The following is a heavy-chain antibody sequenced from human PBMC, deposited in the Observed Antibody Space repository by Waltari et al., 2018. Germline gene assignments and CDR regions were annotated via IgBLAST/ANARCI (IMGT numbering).Heavy chain of an antibody. CDR2: IYYSGGT. CDR3: ARFRIVVPAATYYYYYGMDV. J-gene: IGHJ6*02. V-gene: IGHV4-39*01. Sequence: QLQLQESGPGLVKPSETLSLTCTVSGGSISSSSYYWGWIRQPPGKGLEWIGSIYYSGGTYYNPSPKSRVTISVDTSKNQFSLKLSSVTAADTAVYYCARFRIVVPAATYYYYYGMDVWGQGTTVTVSS. CDR1: GGSISSSSYY. D-gene: IGHD2-2*01.